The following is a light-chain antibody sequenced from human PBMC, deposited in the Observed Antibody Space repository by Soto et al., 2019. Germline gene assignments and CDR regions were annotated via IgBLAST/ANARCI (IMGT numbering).Light chain of an antibody. V-gene: IGKV3-20*01. CDR2: GAS. J-gene: IGKJ1*01. Sequence: EIVLTLSPGTLSLSPGERATLSCRASQSVSSSYLAWYQQKPGQAPRLLIYGASSRATGIPDRFSGSGSGTDFTLTISRLEPEDFAVYYCQPYGSSPTTFGQGTKVEIK. CDR3: QPYGSSPTT. CDR1: QSVSSSY.